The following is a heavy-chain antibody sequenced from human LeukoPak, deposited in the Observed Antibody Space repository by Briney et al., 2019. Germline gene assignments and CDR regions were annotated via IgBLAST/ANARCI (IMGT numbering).Heavy chain of an antibody. J-gene: IGHJ4*02. V-gene: IGHV4-4*07. CDR2: IYTSGTT. D-gene: IGHD3-3*01. CDR3: ARGGTIFGVLTH. CDR1: GGSISNFY. Sequence: PSETLSLTCSVSGGSISNFYWSWIRQPAGKGLEWIGRIYTSGTTNCNPSLKSRVTMSVDTSKNQISLRLSSVTAADTAVYYCARGGTIFGVLTHWGQGTLATVSS.